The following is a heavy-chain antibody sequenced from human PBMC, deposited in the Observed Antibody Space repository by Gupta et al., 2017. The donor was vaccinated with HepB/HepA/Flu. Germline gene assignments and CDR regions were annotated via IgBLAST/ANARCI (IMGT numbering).Heavy chain of an antibody. J-gene: IGHJ5*02. CDR2: IRADTGAT. D-gene: IGHD3-16*02. Sequence: QVQLVQSGAEAKKPGASVTVSCRTSGDPFSNFDVNWVRQAPGQGPEWMGWIRADTGATGLAQKFWGRVSLTADASVNTLYMELRSLTSEDTAVYYCARYIVNIGFDPWGQGTLVTVSS. CDR3: ARYIVNIGFDP. CDR1: GDPFSNFD. V-gene: IGHV1-8*01.